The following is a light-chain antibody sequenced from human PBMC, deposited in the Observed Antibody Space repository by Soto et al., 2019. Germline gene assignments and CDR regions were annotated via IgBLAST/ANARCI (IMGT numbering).Light chain of an antibody. V-gene: IGKV3-15*01. CDR3: QQYSDWPPA. Sequence: MTQSPATLSLSPGERGTLSCRASHRIGTALVWYQQKPGQGPRFLIYSASTRATGVPDRFRGSGSGTEFTLTSDSLHSEDFAVYYCQQYSDWPPAFGGGTKVEIK. CDR1: HRIGTA. CDR2: SAS. J-gene: IGKJ4*01.